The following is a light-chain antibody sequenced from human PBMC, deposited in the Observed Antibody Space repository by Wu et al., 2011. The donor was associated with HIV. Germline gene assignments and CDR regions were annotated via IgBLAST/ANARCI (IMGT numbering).Light chain of an antibody. CDR2: AAS. CDR1: QGISSY. Sequence: AIRITQSPSSLSASTGDRVTITRRASQGISSYLAWYQQKPGKAPKLLIYAASTLQSGVPSRFSGSGSGTDFTLTISCLQSEDFATYYCQQYYSYPRTFGQGTRWKS. V-gene: IGKV1-8*01. CDR3: QQYYSYPRT. J-gene: IGKJ1*01.